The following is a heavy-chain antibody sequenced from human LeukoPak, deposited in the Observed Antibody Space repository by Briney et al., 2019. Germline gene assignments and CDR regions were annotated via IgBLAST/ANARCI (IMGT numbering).Heavy chain of an antibody. J-gene: IGHJ6*03. V-gene: IGHV3-53*01. Sequence: GGSLRLSCAASGFTFNCAMSWVRQAPGKGLEWVSVIYSGGSTYYADSVKGRFTISRDNSKNTLYLQMNSLRAEDTAVYYCARSLTVTTGYYYYMDVWGRGTTVTVSS. CDR1: GFTFNCA. D-gene: IGHD4-17*01. CDR3: ARSLTVTTGYYYYMDV. CDR2: IYSGGST.